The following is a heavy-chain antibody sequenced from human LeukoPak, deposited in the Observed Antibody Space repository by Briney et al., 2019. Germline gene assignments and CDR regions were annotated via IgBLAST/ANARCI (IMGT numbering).Heavy chain of an antibody. D-gene: IGHD6-19*01. CDR2: ICASGST. CDR3: ARVRIAVAGTYFYYMDV. CDR1: GGSISSGGYY. J-gene: IGHJ6*03. Sequence: SETLSLTCTVSGGSISSGGYYWSWIRQPAGKGLEWIGRICASGSTNYHPSLKSRVTMSVDTSKNQFSLRLSSVTAADTAVYYCARVRIAVAGTYFYYMDVWGKGTTVTVSS. V-gene: IGHV4-61*02.